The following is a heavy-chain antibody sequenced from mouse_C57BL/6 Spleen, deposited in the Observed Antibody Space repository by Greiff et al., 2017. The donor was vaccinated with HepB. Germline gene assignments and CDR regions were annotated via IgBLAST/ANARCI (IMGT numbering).Heavy chain of an antibody. D-gene: IGHD1-1*01. J-gene: IGHJ4*01. CDR1: GYTFTSYW. V-gene: IGHV1-50*01. Sequence: VQLQQSGAELVKPGASVKLSCKASGYTFTSYWMQWVKQRPGQGLEWIGEIDPSDSYTNYNQKFKGKATLTVDTSSSTAYMQLSSLTSEDSAVYYCARVLYYYGSKDYAMDYWGQGPSVTVSS. CDR2: IDPSDSYT. CDR3: ARVLYYYGSKDYAMDY.